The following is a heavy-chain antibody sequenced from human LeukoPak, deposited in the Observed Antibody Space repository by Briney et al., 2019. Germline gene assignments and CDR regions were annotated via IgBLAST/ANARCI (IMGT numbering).Heavy chain of an antibody. Sequence: GGSLRLSCAASGFTFSSSGMHWVRQAPGKGLYWVAFIRYDGSNNYYADSVKGRFTISRDNSKNTLYLQMNSLGTEDTAVYYCAKGPVRFYYYYMDVWGKGTTVTVSS. V-gene: IGHV3-30*02. D-gene: IGHD3-3*01. CDR2: IRYDGSNN. J-gene: IGHJ6*03. CDR1: GFTFSSSG. CDR3: AKGPVRFYYYYMDV.